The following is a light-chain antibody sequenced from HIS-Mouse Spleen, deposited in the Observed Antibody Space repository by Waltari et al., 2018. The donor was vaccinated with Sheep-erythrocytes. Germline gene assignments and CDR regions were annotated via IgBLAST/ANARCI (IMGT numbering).Light chain of an antibody. J-gene: IGLJ2*01. CDR3: SSYTSSSTL. CDR2: DVS. Sequence: QSALTQPRSVSGSPGQSVTISCTGTTSAVGGYTYVSWYQQHPGKAPKRMIYDVSNRPSGVSNRFSGSKSGNTASLTISGLQAEDEADYYCSSYTSSSTLFGGGTKLTVL. V-gene: IGLV2-14*03. CDR1: TSAVGGYTY.